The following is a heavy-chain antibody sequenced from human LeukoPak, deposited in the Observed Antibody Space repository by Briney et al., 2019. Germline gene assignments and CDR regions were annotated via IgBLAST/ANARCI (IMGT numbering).Heavy chain of an antibody. Sequence: PGGSLRLSCAASGFTFSNYAMSWVRQAPGKGLEWVSAISGSGGSTHYADSVKGRFTISRDNSKNTLYLQMNSLRAEDTAVYYCAKGTTVVTHYFDYWGQGTLVTVSS. J-gene: IGHJ4*02. CDR3: AKGTTVVTHYFDY. V-gene: IGHV3-23*01. D-gene: IGHD4-23*01. CDR2: ISGSGGST. CDR1: GFTFSNYA.